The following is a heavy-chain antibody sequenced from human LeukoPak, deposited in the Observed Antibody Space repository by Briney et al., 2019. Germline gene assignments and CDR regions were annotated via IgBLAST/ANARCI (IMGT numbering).Heavy chain of an antibody. CDR1: GGSFSGYY. J-gene: IGHJ5*02. CDR3: ARRCSEDYYGSGNWFDP. D-gene: IGHD3-10*01. Sequence: PSETLSLTCAVYGGSFSGYYWSWIRQPPGKGLEWIGEINHSGSTNYNPSLKSRVTISVDTSKNQFSLKLSSVTAADTAVYYCARRCSEDYYGSGNWFDPWGQGTLVTVSS. CDR2: INHSGST. V-gene: IGHV4-34*01.